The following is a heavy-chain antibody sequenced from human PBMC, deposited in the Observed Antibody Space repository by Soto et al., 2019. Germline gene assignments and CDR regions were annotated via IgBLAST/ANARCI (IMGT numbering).Heavy chain of an antibody. D-gene: IGHD6-19*01. V-gene: IGHV3-23*01. CDR1: GFTFSNYA. Sequence: EVQLWEFGGGLVQPGGTLRLSCAASGFTFSNYAMNWVRQAPGKGLEWVSVISHNGASTYSADSVKVRFTTSRDNSKNALYLQMHSLRAEDTAVYYCAKGKYSSGWYGRADVFDIWGQGTVVTVSS. CDR2: ISHNGAST. CDR3: AKGKYSSGWYGRADVFDI. J-gene: IGHJ3*02.